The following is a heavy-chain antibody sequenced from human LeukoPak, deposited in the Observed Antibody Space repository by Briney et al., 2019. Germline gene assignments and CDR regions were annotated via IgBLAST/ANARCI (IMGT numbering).Heavy chain of an antibody. Sequence: PSETLSLTCTVSGGSISSGSYYWSWIRQPPGKGLEWIGYIYYSGSTNYNPSLKSRVTISVDTSKNQFSLKLSSVTAADTAVYYCARAAGPGGTTFLGWFDPWGQGTLVTVSS. J-gene: IGHJ5*02. CDR3: ARAAGPGGTTFLGWFDP. CDR2: IYYSGST. D-gene: IGHD1-7*01. CDR1: GGSISSGSYY. V-gene: IGHV4-61*01.